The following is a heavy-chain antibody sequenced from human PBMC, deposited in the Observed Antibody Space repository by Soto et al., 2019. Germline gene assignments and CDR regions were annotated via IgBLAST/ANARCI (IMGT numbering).Heavy chain of an antibody. D-gene: IGHD3-16*01. V-gene: IGHV2-5*02. CDR3: AHIPNYYQYDWFDP. CDR2: IYWDDDK. CDR1: GFSLTTRGVG. Sequence: QITLKESGPTLVKPTQTLTLTCTFSGFSLTTRGVGVGWIRQPPGKALECLALIYWDDDKRYSPSLHSRLSITKDTSKNLVVLTMTNVDPVDTATYYCAHIPNYYQYDWFDPWGQGTLVSVSS. J-gene: IGHJ5*02.